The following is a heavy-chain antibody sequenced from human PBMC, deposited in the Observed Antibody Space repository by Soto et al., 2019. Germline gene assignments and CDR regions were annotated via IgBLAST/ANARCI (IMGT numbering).Heavy chain of an antibody. V-gene: IGHV4-34*01. CDR3: ARGGHSRSPDQYYFDY. CDR2: INHSGST. D-gene: IGHD6-13*01. CDR1: GWSFSGYY. Sequence: SETLSLTCAVYGWSFSGYYWSWIRQPPGKGLEWIGEINHSGSTNYNPSLKSRVTISVDTSKDQFSLKLSSVTAADTAVYYCARGGHSRSPDQYYFDYWGQGTLVTVSS. J-gene: IGHJ4*02.